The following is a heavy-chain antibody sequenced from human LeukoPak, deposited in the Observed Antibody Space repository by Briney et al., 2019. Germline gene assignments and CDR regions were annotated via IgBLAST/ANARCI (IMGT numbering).Heavy chain of an antibody. CDR2: ITAYNGKT. V-gene: IGHV1-18*01. Sequence: GASVKVSCKASGYSFNSNGVSWVRQAPGQGLEWMGWITAYNGKTNYAQKFQGRLTMTTDTSTGTAYMERRSLRSDDTAVYYCARDGLERRSGPRWFDLWGQGTLVALSS. D-gene: IGHD6-19*01. CDR3: ARDGLERRSGPRWFDL. J-gene: IGHJ5*02. CDR1: GYSFNSNG.